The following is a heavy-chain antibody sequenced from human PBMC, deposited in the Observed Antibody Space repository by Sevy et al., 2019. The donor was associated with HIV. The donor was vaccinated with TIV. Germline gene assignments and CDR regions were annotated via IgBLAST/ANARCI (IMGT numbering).Heavy chain of an antibody. J-gene: IGHJ3*02. CDR2: IYHSGST. CDR1: GYSISSGYY. V-gene: IGHV4-38-2*02. CDR3: AGDGEGSGYDYRIQLWFKRDAFDI. D-gene: IGHD5-12*01. Sequence: SETLSLTCTVSGYSISSGYYWGWIRQPPGKGLEWIGSIYHSGSTYYNPSLKSRVTISVDTSKNQFSLKLSSVTAADTTVYYCAGDGEGSGYDYRIQLWFKRDAFDIWGQGTMVTVSS.